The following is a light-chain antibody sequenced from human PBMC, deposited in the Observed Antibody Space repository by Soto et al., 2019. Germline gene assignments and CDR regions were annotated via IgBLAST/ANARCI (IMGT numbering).Light chain of an antibody. J-gene: IGKJ4*01. CDR3: QQRSDWPLL. V-gene: IGKV3-11*01. Sequence: EIVLTQSPATLSLSPGERATLSCRASQSVSSHLTWYQHIPGQAPRLLIYDASTRANGIPARFSGSGSGTDFTLTISSLEPEDFAVYYCQQRSDWPLLFDGGTRVEIK. CDR1: QSVSSH. CDR2: DAS.